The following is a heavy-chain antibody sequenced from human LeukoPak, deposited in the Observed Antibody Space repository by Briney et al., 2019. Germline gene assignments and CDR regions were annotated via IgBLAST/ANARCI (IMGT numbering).Heavy chain of an antibody. D-gene: IGHD3-22*01. CDR3: TRSITPYYYDSSGYYNDY. CDR2: IRSKANSYAT. V-gene: IGHV3-73*01. Sequence: GGSLKLSCAASGVTFSGSAMHWVRQASGKGLEWVGRIRSKANSYATAYAASVKGRFTISRDDSKNAAYLKMNSLKTEDTAVYYCTRSITPYYYDSSGYYNDYWGQGTLVTVSS. J-gene: IGHJ4*02. CDR1: GVTFSGSA.